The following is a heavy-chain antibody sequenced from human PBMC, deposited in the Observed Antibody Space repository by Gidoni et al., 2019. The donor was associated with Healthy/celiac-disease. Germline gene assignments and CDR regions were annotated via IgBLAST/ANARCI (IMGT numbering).Heavy chain of an antibody. CDR3: ASSCGGDCYSGDY. D-gene: IGHD2-21*01. CDR2: IYYSGST. V-gene: IGHV4-39*01. CDR1: GGSISSSSYY. Sequence: QLQLQESGPGLVKPSETLSLTCTVSGGSISSSSYYWGWLRQPPGKGLEWIGSIYYSGSTYYNPSLKSRVTISVDTSKNQFSLKLGSVTAADTAVYYCASSCGGDCYSGDYWGQGTLVTVSS. J-gene: IGHJ4*02.